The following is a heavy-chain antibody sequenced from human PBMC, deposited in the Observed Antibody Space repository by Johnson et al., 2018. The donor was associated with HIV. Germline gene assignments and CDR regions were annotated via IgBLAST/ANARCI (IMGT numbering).Heavy chain of an antibody. CDR1: GFTFSSYW. CDR3: AREKWELRGDAFDI. V-gene: IGHV3-7*05. J-gene: IGHJ3*02. CDR2: IKQDGCEK. Sequence: VQLVESGGGLVQPGGSLRLSCAASGFTFSSYWMSWVRQAPGKGLEWVANIKQDGCEKYYVDSVKGRFTISRDNAKNSLYLQMNSLRAEDTAVYYCAREKWELRGDAFDIWGQGTMVTVSS. D-gene: IGHD1-26*01.